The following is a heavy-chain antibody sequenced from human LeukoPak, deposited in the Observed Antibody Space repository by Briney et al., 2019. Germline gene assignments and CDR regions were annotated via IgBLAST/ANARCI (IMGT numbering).Heavy chain of an antibody. D-gene: IGHD6-13*01. CDR2: ISAYNGNT. J-gene: IGHJ3*02. V-gene: IGHV1-18*01. Sequence: GASVNVSCKASGYTFTSYGISWVRQAPGQGLEWMGWISAYNGNTNYAQRLQGRVTMTTDTSTSTAYMELRSLRSDDTAVYYCARDVAAAGTALDIWGQGTMVTVSS. CDR1: GYTFTSYG. CDR3: ARDVAAAGTALDI.